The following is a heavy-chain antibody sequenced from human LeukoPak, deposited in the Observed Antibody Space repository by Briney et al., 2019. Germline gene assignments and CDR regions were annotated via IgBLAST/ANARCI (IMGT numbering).Heavy chain of an antibody. Sequence: GGSLRLSCAASGFTVSSNYMSWVRQAPGKGLEWVSIIYSGGSTFYADSVKGRFTISRDNSKNTLYLQMNSLRAEDTAVYYCAKENFRFGELLPFDYWGQGTLVTVSS. CDR1: GFTVSSNY. CDR2: IYSGGST. V-gene: IGHV3-53*05. D-gene: IGHD3-10*01. CDR3: AKENFRFGELLPFDY. J-gene: IGHJ4*02.